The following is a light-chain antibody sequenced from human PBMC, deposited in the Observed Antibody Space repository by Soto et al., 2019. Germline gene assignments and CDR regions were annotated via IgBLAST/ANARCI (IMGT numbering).Light chain of an antibody. CDR2: KAS. J-gene: IGKJ1*01. Sequence: DIQMTQSPSTLSASVGDRVTITCRASQRISSWLAWYQLKPGKAPNLLIYKASTLETGVPSRFSGSGSGTEFTLTISSLQHDDFATYFCQQYVNYPWTFGPGTKVDIK. CDR3: QQYVNYPWT. V-gene: IGKV1-5*03. CDR1: QRISSW.